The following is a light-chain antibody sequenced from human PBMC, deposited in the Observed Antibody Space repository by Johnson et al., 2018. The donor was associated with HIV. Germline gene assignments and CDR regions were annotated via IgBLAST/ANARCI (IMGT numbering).Light chain of an antibody. CDR1: TYNIGNNY. V-gene: IGLV1-51*02. CDR3: GTWNSSLSGGPYV. CDR2: EKN. J-gene: IGLJ1*01. Sequence: QSVLTQPPSVSAAPGQKVTISCSGSTYNIGNNYVSWYQQLPGTAPTLLIYEKNKRPSGIPDRFSGSKSGTSATLGITGLQTGDEADYYCGTWNSSLSGGPYVFGTGTKVTAL.